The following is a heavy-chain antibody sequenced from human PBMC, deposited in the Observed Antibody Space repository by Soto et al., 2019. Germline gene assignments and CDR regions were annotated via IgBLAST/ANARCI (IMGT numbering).Heavy chain of an antibody. CDR3: ARFYFGGNSGYFDY. J-gene: IGHJ4*02. V-gene: IGHV6-1*01. D-gene: IGHD2-21*02. CDR1: GDSVSSNSAA. Sequence: SQTLSLTCVISGDSVSSNSAALNWIRQSPSRGLEWLGRTYYRSKWYNDYAVSVKSRITINPDTSKKQFSLQLNSVTPEDTAVYYCARFYFGGNSGYFDYCGQGTLVTVSS. CDR2: TYYRSKWYN.